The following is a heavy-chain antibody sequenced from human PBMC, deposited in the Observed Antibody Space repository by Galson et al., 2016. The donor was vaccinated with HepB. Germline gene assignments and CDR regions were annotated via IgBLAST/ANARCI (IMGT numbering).Heavy chain of an antibody. CDR2: MNPNNGNT. J-gene: IGHJ3*02. CDR3: ARERFTSSADAFEI. CDR1: GYSFTNYD. D-gene: IGHD6-19*01. Sequence: SVKVSCKASGYSFTNYDINWVRQTTGQGLEWMGWMNPNNGNTGYAQKFQGRVTMTGDTSTSTAYLEVSSLTFEDTATYYCARERFTSSADAFEIWGQGTGITVS. V-gene: IGHV1-8*01.